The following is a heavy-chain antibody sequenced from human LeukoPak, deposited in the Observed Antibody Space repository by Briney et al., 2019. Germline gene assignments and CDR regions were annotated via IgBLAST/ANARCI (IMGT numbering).Heavy chain of an antibody. D-gene: IGHD2-15*01. J-gene: IGHJ6*03. Sequence: ASVKVSCKASGYTFKHYGIHWVRQAPGQGLEWLGWISANNGDTNYAQKLQGRVTMTTDTSTSTAYMELRSLTSDDTAVYYCARRGPTPYYYYMDVWGNGTTVTVSS. CDR2: ISANNGDT. V-gene: IGHV1-18*01. CDR1: GYTFKHYG. CDR3: ARRGPTPYYYYMDV.